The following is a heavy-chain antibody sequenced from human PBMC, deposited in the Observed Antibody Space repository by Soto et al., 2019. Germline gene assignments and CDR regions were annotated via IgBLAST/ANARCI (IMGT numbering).Heavy chain of an antibody. CDR3: ARGVIDDILTGYYNWFDP. CDR2: IIPIFGTA. J-gene: IGHJ5*02. V-gene: IGHV1-69*13. CDR1: GGTFSSYA. Sequence: SVKVSCKASGGTFSSYAISWVRQAPGQGLEWMGGIIPIFGTANYAQKFQGRVTITADESTSTAYMELSSLRSEDTAVYYCARGVIDDILTGYYNWFDPWGQGTLVTVSS. D-gene: IGHD3-9*01.